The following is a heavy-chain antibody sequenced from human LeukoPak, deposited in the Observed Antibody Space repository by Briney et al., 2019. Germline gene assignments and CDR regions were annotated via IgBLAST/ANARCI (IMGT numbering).Heavy chain of an antibody. CDR1: GFTFSSYA. CDR2: ISGSGGST. J-gene: IGHJ3*02. V-gene: IGHV3-23*01. D-gene: IGHD3-10*01. Sequence: GGSLRLSCAASGFTFSSYAMSWVRHAPGKGLEWVSAISGSGGSTYYADSVKGRFTISRDNSKNTLYLQMNSLRAEDTAVYYCAKKVRGVIIRVFAFDIWGQGTMVTVSS. CDR3: AKKVRGVIIRVFAFDI.